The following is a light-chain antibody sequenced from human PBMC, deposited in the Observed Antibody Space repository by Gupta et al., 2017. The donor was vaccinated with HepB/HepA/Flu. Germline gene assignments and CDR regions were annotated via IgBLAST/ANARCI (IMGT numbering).Light chain of an antibody. CDR3: QQSNSIPLT. CDR1: QSITIY. CDR2: AAS. Sequence: DIQMTQSPSPLSASVGDRVTITCRASQSITIYLNWYQLKPGKAPKLLIYAASSLQSGVPSRFSGSGFGTDFSLTINSLQPEDFATYYCQQSNSIPLTFGGGTKVEIK. V-gene: IGKV1-39*01. J-gene: IGKJ4*01.